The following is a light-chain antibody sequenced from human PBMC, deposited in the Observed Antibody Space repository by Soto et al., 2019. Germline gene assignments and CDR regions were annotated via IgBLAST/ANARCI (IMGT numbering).Light chain of an antibody. CDR3: QHRSNWLWT. CDR2: DAS. CDR1: QSVSSY. Sequence: EIVLTQSPATLSLSPGERATLSCRASQSVSSYLAWYQQQPGQAPRLLIYDASNRATGIPARFSGSGSGTDVTLTISSLEPEDFAVYYCQHRSNWLWTFGQGTKVEIK. V-gene: IGKV3-11*01. J-gene: IGKJ1*01.